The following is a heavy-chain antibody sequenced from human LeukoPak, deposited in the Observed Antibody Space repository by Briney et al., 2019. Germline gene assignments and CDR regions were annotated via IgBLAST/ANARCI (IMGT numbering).Heavy chain of an antibody. CDR2: IYYSGST. J-gene: IGHJ4*02. CDR3: ARVVTMVRGTSSLFDY. Sequence: SETLSLTCTVSGGSISSYYWSWIRQPPGKGLEWLGYIYYSGSTNYNTSLKSRVTISVDTSKNQFSLKLSSVTAADTAVYYCARVVTMVRGTSSLFDYWGQGTLVTVSS. D-gene: IGHD3-10*01. CDR1: GGSISSYY. V-gene: IGHV4-59*01.